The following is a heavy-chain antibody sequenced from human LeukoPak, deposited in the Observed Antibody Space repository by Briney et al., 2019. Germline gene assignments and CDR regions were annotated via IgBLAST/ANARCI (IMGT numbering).Heavy chain of an antibody. Sequence: SVKVSCKASGGTFGSYAISWVRQAPGQGLEWMGGIIPIFGTANYAQKFQGRVTITADESTSTAYMELSSLRSEDTAVYYCARGLHYDILTGPFDYWGQGTLVTVSS. CDR3: ARGLHYDILTGPFDY. CDR1: GGTFGSYA. CDR2: IIPIFGTA. V-gene: IGHV1-69*01. D-gene: IGHD3-9*01. J-gene: IGHJ4*02.